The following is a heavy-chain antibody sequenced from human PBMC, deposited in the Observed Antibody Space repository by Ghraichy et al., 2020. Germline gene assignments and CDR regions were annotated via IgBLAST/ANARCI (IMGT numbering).Heavy chain of an antibody. J-gene: IGHJ3*02. V-gene: IGHV3-7*03. CDR3: SAGDTFDI. Sequence: GGSLRLSCAASGLIFGSYWMTWVRQAPGKGLEWVANINQDGREKYYAGSVKGRFTISRDNAKSFLYLQMNSLSVEDTAVYYCSAGDTFDIWGRGTMVTVSS. CDR1: GLIFGSYW. CDR2: INQDGREK.